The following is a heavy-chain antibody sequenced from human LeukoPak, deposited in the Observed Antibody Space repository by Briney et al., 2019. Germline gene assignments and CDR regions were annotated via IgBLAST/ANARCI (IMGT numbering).Heavy chain of an antibody. CDR1: GYTFTGYY. Sequence: ASVKVSCKASGYTFTGYYMHWVRQAPGQGLEWMGWINPNSGGTIYAQKFQGRVTMTEDTSTDTAYMELSSLRSEDTAVYYCATVGYYDSSGYSHVDYWGQGTLVTVSS. CDR3: ATVGYYDSSGYSHVDY. V-gene: IGHV1-2*02. D-gene: IGHD3-22*01. J-gene: IGHJ4*02. CDR2: INPNSGGT.